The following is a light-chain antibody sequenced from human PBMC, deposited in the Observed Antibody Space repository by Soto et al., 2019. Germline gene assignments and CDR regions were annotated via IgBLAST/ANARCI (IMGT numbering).Light chain of an antibody. Sequence: EILMTQSPATLSVSPGERATLACGASQSVSSNLAWYQQKPGQAPRLLIYGVSTRATDIPARFSGSGSGTEFTLTISSLQSEDFAVYYCQQYNNWPPTWTFGQGTKVDI. CDR1: QSVSSN. V-gene: IGKV3-15*01. CDR2: GVS. CDR3: QQYNNWPPTWT. J-gene: IGKJ1*01.